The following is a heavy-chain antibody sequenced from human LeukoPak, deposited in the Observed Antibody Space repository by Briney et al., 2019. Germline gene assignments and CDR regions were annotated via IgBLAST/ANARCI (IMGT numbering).Heavy chain of an antibody. V-gene: IGHV3-64*02. Sequence: GGSLTLACTASGFIFNSYPMHWVRQGPGKGREFVSGITVNGGTKYYADSVEGRFIVSRDNSKNTLFLQLGSLRPDDTAVYYCARPRAPYNNHHSHFYMDVRGKGTTVVVSS. D-gene: IGHD5-24*01. CDR1: GFIFNSYP. J-gene: IGHJ6*03. CDR3: ARPRAPYNNHHSHFYMDV. CDR2: ITVNGGTK.